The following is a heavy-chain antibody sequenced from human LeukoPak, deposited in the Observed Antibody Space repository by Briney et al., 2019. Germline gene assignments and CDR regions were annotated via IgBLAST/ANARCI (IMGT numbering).Heavy chain of an antibody. CDR1: GYSSTNYG. D-gene: IGHD3-16*01. CDR2: ISAYNGNT. V-gene: IGHV1-18*01. Sequence: ASVKVSCKTSGYSSTNYGISWVRQAPGQGLEWMGWISAYNGNTNYAQKLQGRVTLTTDTSTSTAYMELRSLRSDDTAVYYCAREGLGELTLDCWGQGTLVTVSS. J-gene: IGHJ4*02. CDR3: AREGLGELTLDC.